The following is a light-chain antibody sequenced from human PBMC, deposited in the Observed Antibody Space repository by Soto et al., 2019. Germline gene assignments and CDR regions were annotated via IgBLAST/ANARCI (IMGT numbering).Light chain of an antibody. J-gene: IGKJ1*01. CDR3: QQSFNAPRT. V-gene: IGKV1-39*01. CDR1: LSISTF. CDR2: AAS. Sequence: DIPMSQSSYSPSASVGDRGTIPCRASLSISTFLNWYQQKPGKAPKLLIYAASSLQSGVPSRFSGSGSGTDFTLTISSLQPEDFATYYCQQSFNAPRTFGQGTKGDIK.